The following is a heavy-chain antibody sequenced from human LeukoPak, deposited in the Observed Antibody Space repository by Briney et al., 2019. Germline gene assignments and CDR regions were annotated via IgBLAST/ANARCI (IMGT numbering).Heavy chain of an antibody. CDR1: GFTFSSYA. V-gene: IGHV3-30-3*01. CDR3: ARAPPMYQLLLRWGNEIDY. D-gene: IGHD2-2*01. CDR2: ISYDGSNK. J-gene: IGHJ4*02. Sequence: GGSLRLSCAASGFTFSSYAMHWVRQAPGKGVEWVAVISYDGSNKYYADSVKGRFTISRDNSRNTLYPQMNSLRAEDTAVYYCARAPPMYQLLLRWGNEIDYWGQGTLVTVSS.